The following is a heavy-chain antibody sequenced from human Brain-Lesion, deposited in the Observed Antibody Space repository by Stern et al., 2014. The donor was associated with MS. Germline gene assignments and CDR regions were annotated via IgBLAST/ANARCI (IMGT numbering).Heavy chain of an antibody. Sequence: EVHLVESGGGLVQPGGSLRLSCAGSGFSLSSYWMSWVRQAPGKGPELVATIKQDGSERYYVDSVKGRFTISRDNSKNSVFLQMNSLRVDDTSVYYCARDCGSGSCYQTQYYYGVDVGGQGTTVIVSS. D-gene: IGHD2-15*01. CDR3: ARDCGSGSCYQTQYYYGVDV. CDR1: GFSLSSYW. CDR2: IKQDGSER. J-gene: IGHJ6*02. V-gene: IGHV3-7*01.